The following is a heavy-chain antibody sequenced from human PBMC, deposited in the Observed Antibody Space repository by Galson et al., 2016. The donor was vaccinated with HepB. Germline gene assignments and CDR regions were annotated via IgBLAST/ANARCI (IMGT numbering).Heavy chain of an antibody. CDR2: INPSGGSP. CDR3: ARGTLLWYTSSAEAITWFDP. CDR1: GYIFTNYY. J-gene: IGHJ5*02. Sequence: SVKVSCKASGYIFTNYYMHWVRQAPGQGLEWMGIINPSGGSPSYTQKFQGRVTMTRDTSTSTVHMELSSLRSEDTAVYYCARGTLLWYTSSAEAITWFDPWGQGTLVTVSS. D-gene: IGHD6-13*01. V-gene: IGHV1-46*01.